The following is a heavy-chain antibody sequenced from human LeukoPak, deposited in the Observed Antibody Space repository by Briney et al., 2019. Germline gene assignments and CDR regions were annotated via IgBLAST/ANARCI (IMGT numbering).Heavy chain of an antibody. J-gene: IGHJ4*02. CDR2: ISYDGSNK. V-gene: IGHV3-30*18. CDR1: GFTFSSYG. Sequence: GGSLRLSCAASGFTFSSYGMHWVRQAPGKGLEWVAVISYDGSNKYYADSVKGRFTISRDNSKNTLYLQMNSLRAEDTAVYYRAKSDGYSYGNDYWGQGTLVTVSS. CDR3: AKSDGYSYGNDY. D-gene: IGHD5-18*01.